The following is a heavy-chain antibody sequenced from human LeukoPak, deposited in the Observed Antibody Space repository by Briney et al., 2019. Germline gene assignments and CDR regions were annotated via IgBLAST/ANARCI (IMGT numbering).Heavy chain of an antibody. Sequence: PGGSLRLSCAASGFTFSSYAMHWVRQAPGKGLEWVAVISYDGSNKYYADSVKGRFTISRDNSKNTLYLQMNSLRAEDTAVYYCARGPGANFDYWGQGTLVTVSS. CDR2: ISYDGSNK. CDR1: GFTFSSYA. V-gene: IGHV3-30-3*01. J-gene: IGHJ4*02. D-gene: IGHD3-10*01. CDR3: ARGPGANFDY.